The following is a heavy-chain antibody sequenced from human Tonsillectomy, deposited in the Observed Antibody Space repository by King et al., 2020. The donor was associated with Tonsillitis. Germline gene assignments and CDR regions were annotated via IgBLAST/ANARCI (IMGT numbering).Heavy chain of an antibody. CDR2: ISDDGSKE. CDR3: ATSPDFGDYAYFDY. V-gene: IGHV3-30-3*01. D-gene: IGHD4-17*01. J-gene: IGHJ4*02. Sequence: VQLVESGGGVVQPGRSLSLSCVVSGFALGTYARQWVRQAPGKGLEWVAVISDDGSKEYNADSVKGRFTISRDSSKNTLYLQMNSLRTEDTAVYYCATSPDFGDYAYFDYWGQGTLVTVSS. CDR1: GFALGTYA.